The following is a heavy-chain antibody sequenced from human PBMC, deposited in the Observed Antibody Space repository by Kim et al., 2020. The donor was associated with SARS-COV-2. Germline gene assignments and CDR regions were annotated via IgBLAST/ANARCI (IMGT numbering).Heavy chain of an antibody. Sequence: YYADSVKGRFTISRDNSTNTLYLQMNSLRAGDTAVYYCAKRGFGGYGMDVWGQGTTVTVSS. CDR3: AKRGFGGYGMDV. V-gene: IGHV3-30*02. J-gene: IGHJ6*02. D-gene: IGHD3-10*01.